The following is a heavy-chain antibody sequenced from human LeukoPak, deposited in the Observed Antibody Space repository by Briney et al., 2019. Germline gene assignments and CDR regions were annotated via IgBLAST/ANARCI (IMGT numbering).Heavy chain of an antibody. CDR3: TRENYVPDS. D-gene: IGHD3-10*02. CDR1: GFTFRNYW. V-gene: IGHV3-7*03. Sequence: PGGSLRLSCAASGFTFRNYWMTRVRHAPGKELEWVANIKQDGSGKYYVDSVRGRFTISRDDARNSLFLQMNGLRADDTAVYYCTRENYVPDSWGQGTLVTVSS. CDR2: IKQDGSGK. J-gene: IGHJ4*02.